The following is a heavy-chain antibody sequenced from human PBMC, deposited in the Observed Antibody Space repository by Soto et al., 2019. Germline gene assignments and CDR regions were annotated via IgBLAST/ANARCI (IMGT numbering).Heavy chain of an antibody. V-gene: IGHV1-69*13. D-gene: IGHD6-13*01. CDR1: GGTFSSYA. CDR2: IIPIFGTA. Sequence: GASVKVSCKASGGTFSSYAISWVRQAPGQGLEWMGGIIPIFGTANYAQKFQGRVTITADESTSTAYMELSSLRSEDTAVYYCASIAAAGTIPDYYYYGMDVWGQGTTVTVSS. J-gene: IGHJ6*02. CDR3: ASIAAAGTIPDYYYYGMDV.